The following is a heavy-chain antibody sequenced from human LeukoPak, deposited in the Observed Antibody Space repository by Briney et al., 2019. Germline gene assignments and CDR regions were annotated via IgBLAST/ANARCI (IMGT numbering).Heavy chain of an antibody. Sequence: GESLKISCEASGYTFINYWIGWVRQMPGKGLEWMGIIFPGDSDTRYSPSFQGQVTISADKSISTAYLQWSSLKASDTAIYYCARRSRYCTTASCYTVFDYRGQGTLVTVSS. CDR3: ARRSRYCTTASCYTVFDY. D-gene: IGHD2-2*02. CDR2: IFPGDSDT. J-gene: IGHJ4*02. V-gene: IGHV5-51*01. CDR1: GYTFINYW.